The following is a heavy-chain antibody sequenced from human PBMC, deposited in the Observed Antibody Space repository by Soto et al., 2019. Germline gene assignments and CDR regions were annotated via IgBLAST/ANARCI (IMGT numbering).Heavy chain of an antibody. V-gene: IGHV3-23*01. J-gene: IGHJ4*02. CDR1: GFTFNNYA. Sequence: GGSLRLSCAASGFTFNNYAVTWVRQTPGRGLEWVSGISGGGDSTYYADSVKGRFTISRDNSKNMLYLQMNSLRAEDTAVYYCAKDRQWLASFDYWGQGALVTVSS. CDR3: AKDRQWLASFDY. D-gene: IGHD6-19*01. CDR2: ISGGGDST.